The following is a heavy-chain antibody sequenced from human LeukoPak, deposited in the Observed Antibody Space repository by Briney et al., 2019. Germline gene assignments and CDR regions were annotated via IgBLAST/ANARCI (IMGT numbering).Heavy chain of an antibody. J-gene: IGHJ6*03. V-gene: IGHV3-30*02. Sequence: GGSLRLSCAASGFTFSSYGMHWVRQAPGKGLEWVAFIRYDGSNKYYADSVKGRFTISRDNSKNTLYLQMNSLRAEDTAVYYCARHEGDTKLPSGSSYYYYYMDVWGKGTTVTVSS. D-gene: IGHD1-26*01. CDR3: ARHEGDTKLPSGSSYYYYYMDV. CDR2: IRYDGSNK. CDR1: GFTFSSYG.